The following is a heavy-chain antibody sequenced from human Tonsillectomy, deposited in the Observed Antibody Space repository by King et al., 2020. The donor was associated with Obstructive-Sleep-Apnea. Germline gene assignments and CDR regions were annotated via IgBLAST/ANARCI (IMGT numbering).Heavy chain of an antibody. CDR2: IYYSGST. CDR1: GGSISSSSYY. Sequence: QLQESGPGLVKPSETLSLTCTVSGGSISSSSYYWGWIRQPPGKGLEWIGSIYYSGSTYYNPSLKSRVTISVDTSNNQFSLGLSSVTAADTAVYYCAREIVVVVATPEYFQHWGQGTLVTVSS. D-gene: IGHD2-15*01. CDR3: AREIVVVVATPEYFQH. J-gene: IGHJ1*01. V-gene: IGHV4-39*07.